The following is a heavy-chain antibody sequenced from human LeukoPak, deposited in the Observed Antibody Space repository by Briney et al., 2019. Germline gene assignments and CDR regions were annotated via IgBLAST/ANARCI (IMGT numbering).Heavy chain of an antibody. D-gene: IGHD3-22*01. CDR2: IYYSGST. CDR1: GDSISSSSYY. J-gene: IGHJ3*02. Sequence: SETLSLTCTVSGDSISSSSYYWGWIRQPPGKGLEWIGSIYYSGSTYYNPSLKSRVTISVDTSKNQFSLKLSSVTAADTAVYYCARVEYLDYYDSSGYKGAFDIWGQGTMVTVSS. V-gene: IGHV4-39*07. CDR3: ARVEYLDYYDSSGYKGAFDI.